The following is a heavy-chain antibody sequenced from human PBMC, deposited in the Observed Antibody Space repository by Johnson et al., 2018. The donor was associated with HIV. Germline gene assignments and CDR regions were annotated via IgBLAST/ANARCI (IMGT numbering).Heavy chain of an antibody. CDR2: IKQDGSEK. V-gene: IGHV3-7*01. CDR3: ASGQDGGNSVGAPDVFDI. Sequence: EVQVVESGGGLVQPGGSLRLSCAASGLTFSSYWMSWVRQAPGKGLEWVANIKQDGSEKYYVDSVKGRFTISRDNAKKSLYMQMNSLRAEDTAVYYCASGQDGGNSVGAPDVFDIWGQGTMVTVSS. CDR1: GLTFSSYW. D-gene: IGHD4-23*01. J-gene: IGHJ3*02.